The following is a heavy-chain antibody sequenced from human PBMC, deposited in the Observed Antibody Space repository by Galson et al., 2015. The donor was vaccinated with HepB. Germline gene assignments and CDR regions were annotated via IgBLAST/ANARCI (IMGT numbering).Heavy chain of an antibody. CDR2: ISGSGGST. Sequence: SLRLSCAASGFTFSSYAMSWVRQAPGKGLEWVSAISGSGGSTYYADSVKGRFTISRDNSKNTLYLQMNSLGAEDTAVYYCARRRITMIVVVIRYDAFDIWGQGTMVTVSS. D-gene: IGHD3-22*01. V-gene: IGHV3-23*01. CDR3: ARRRITMIVVVIRYDAFDI. CDR1: GFTFSSYA. J-gene: IGHJ3*02.